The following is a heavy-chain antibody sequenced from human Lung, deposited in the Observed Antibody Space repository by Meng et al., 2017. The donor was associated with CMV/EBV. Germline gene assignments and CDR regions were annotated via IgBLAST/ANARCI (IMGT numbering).Heavy chain of an antibody. D-gene: IGHD2-15*01. V-gene: IGHV4-30-4*01. CDR2: IYYTGST. Sequence: VQLQGSGPGLVMPLTPPSLTCTVSGGSISSGDYYWSWIRQPPGKGLEWIGYIYYTGSTYYNPSLKSRVIISVDTSKNQFSLKLNSVTAADTAVYYCARVGGCSGGGCYHRLFDYWGQGTLVTVSS. CDR3: ARVGGCSGGGCYHRLFDY. J-gene: IGHJ4*02. CDR1: GGSISSGDYY.